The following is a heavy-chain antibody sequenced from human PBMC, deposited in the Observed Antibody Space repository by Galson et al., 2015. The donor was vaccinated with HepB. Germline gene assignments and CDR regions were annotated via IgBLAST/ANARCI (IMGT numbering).Heavy chain of an antibody. CDR3: AHRLGYSYGYWFDP. CDR2: IRSKAYGGTT. V-gene: IGHV3-49*03. D-gene: IGHD5-18*01. J-gene: IGHJ5*02. CDR1: GFTFGDYA. Sequence: SLRLSCAASGFTFGDYAMSWFRQAPGKGLEWVGFIRSKAYGGTTEYAASVKGRFTISRDDSKSIAYLQMNSLKTEDTAVYYCAHRLGYSYGYWFDPWGQGTLVTVSS.